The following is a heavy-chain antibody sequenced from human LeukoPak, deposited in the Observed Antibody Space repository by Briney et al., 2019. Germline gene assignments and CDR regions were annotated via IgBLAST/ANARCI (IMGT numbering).Heavy chain of an antibody. J-gene: IGHJ4*02. V-gene: IGHV3-21*01. CDR2: ISTSGIYI. D-gene: IGHD3-9*01. CDR1: GFTFSRYS. Sequence: GGSLRLSCAASGFTFSRYSMNWVRQAPGTGLEWVSSISTSGIYIYYADSVKGRFTISRDNAKNSLYLQMNSLRAEDTAVYYCASAVRSFDWLPNTFSDSWGQGTLVTVSS. CDR3: ASAVRSFDWLPNTFSDS.